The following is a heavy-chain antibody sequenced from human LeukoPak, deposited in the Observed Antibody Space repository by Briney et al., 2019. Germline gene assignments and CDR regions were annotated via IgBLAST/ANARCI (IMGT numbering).Heavy chain of an antibody. CDR1: GYSISSGYY. V-gene: IGHV4-38-2*02. Sequence: WETLSLTCTVSGYSISSGYYWGWIRQPPGEGLEWFGSIYHSGSTYYNPSLKSRVTISVDTSKNQYSMKLSSVTAADTALYYCASGAHDLENYGDYLYYFDYWGLGTLVTVSS. D-gene: IGHD4-17*01. CDR3: ASGAHDLENYGDYLYYFDY. CDR2: IYHSGST. J-gene: IGHJ4*02.